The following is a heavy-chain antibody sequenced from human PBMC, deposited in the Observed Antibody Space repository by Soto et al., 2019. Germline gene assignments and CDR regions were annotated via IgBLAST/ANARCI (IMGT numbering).Heavy chain of an antibody. CDR3: ARLPMVREFDY. CDR1: GGSISSYY. J-gene: IGHJ4*02. Sequence: SETLSLTCTVSGGSISSYYWSWIRQPPGKGLEWIGYIYYSGSTNYNPSLKSRVTISVDTSKNQFSLKLSSVTAADTAVYYCARLPMVREFDYWGQGTLVTVSS. CDR2: IYYSGST. V-gene: IGHV4-59*08. D-gene: IGHD3-10*01.